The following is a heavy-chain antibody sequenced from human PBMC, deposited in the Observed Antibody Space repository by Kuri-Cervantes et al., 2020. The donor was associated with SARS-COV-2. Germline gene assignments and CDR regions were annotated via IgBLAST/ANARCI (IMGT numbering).Heavy chain of an antibody. CDR1: GGSISSSNW. D-gene: IGHD3-16*01. Sequence: SETLSLTCAVSGGSISSSNWWSWVRQPPGKGLEWIGYIYYSGSTNYNPSLKSRVTISVDTSKNQFSLKLSSVTAADTAIYFCARGERRQQTTWFDPWGQGILVTVSS. V-gene: IGHV4-4*02. J-gene: IGHJ5*02. CDR3: ARGERRQQTTWFDP. CDR2: IYYSGST.